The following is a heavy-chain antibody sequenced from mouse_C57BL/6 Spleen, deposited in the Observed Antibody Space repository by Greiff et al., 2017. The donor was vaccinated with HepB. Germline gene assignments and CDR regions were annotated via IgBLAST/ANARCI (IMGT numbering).Heavy chain of an antibody. Sequence: EVKVVESGEGLVKPGGSLKLSCAASGFTFSSYAMSWVRQTPEKRLEWVAYISSGGDYIYYADTVKGRFTISRDNARNTLYLQMSSLKSEDTAMYYCTRLGRGDYFDYWGQGTTLTVSS. D-gene: IGHD4-1*01. J-gene: IGHJ2*01. CDR2: ISSGGDYI. CDR1: GFTFSSYA. CDR3: TRLGRGDYFDY. V-gene: IGHV5-9-1*02.